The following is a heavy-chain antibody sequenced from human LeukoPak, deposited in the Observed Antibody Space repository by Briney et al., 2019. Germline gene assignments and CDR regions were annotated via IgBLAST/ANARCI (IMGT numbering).Heavy chain of an antibody. V-gene: IGHV3-74*01. Sequence: GGSLRLSCTASGFTFSIYSMNWVRQAPGKGLVWVSRINFDGSTTNYADSVKGRFTIPRDNAKNTLYLQMNSLRAEDTAVYYCGRGAGGSYYLDYWGQGALVTVSS. D-gene: IGHD1-26*01. CDR1: GFTFSIYS. CDR3: GRGAGGSYYLDY. CDR2: INFDGSTT. J-gene: IGHJ4*02.